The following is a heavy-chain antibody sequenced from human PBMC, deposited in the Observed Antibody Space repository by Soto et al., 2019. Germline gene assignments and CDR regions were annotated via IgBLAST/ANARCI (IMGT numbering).Heavy chain of an antibody. CDR2: IYPGDSDT. J-gene: IGHJ6*02. CDR1: GYSFTSYW. D-gene: IGHD2-21*02. CDR3: ARRGGDYHYYYYYGMDV. Sequence: RGESLKISCKGSGYSFTSYWIGWVRQMPGKGLEWMGIIYPGDSDTRYSPSFQGQVTISADKSISTAYLQWSSLKASDTAMYYCARRGGDYHYYYYYGMDVWGQGTTVTVS. V-gene: IGHV5-51*01.